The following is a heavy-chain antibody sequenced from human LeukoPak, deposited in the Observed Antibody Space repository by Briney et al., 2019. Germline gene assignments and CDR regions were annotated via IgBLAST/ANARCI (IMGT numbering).Heavy chain of an antibody. CDR3: ARHAGDTAMVGYFDL. CDR1: EYSFTSYW. V-gene: IGHV5-51*07. Sequence: GESLKISCKGSEYSFTSYWIGWVHQMPGKGLEWLGVIYPGDSDTRYSPSFQGQVTISADKSISTAYLQWSSLKASDTAMYYCARHAGDTAMVGYFDLWGRGTLVTVSS. CDR2: IYPGDSDT. D-gene: IGHD5-18*01. J-gene: IGHJ2*01.